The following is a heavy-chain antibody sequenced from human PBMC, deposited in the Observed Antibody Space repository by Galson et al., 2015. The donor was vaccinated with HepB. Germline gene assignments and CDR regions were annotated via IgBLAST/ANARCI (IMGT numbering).Heavy chain of an antibody. CDR2: IIPILGIA. Sequence: SVKVSCKASGGTFSSYAISWVRQAPGQGLEWMGRIIPILGIANYAQKFQGRVTITADKSTSTAYMELSSLRSEDTAVYYCARDLTRGTTSDYWGQGTLVTVSS. D-gene: IGHD3-16*01. V-gene: IGHV1-69*04. CDR3: ARDLTRGTTSDY. J-gene: IGHJ4*02. CDR1: GGTFSSYA.